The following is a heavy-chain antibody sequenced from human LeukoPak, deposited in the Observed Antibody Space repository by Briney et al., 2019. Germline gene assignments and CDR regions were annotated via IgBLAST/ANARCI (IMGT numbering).Heavy chain of an antibody. CDR3: GRDRGSGWNKAIDY. CDR2: IIPSIGSS. Sequence: SVKVSCKASGGGLRNYAITWVRQAPGQGLEWMGRIIPSIGSSNYVPKFQGRFTITADKSTSTVFIELSNLRSEDTAVYFCGRDRGSGWNKAIDYWGQGTLVTVPS. CDR1: GGGLRNYA. D-gene: IGHD6-19*01. V-gene: IGHV1-69*04. J-gene: IGHJ4*02.